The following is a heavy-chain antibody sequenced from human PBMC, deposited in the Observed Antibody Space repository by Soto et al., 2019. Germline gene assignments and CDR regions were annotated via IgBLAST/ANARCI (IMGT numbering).Heavy chain of an antibody. CDR1: GCSIGSYY. CDR2: IHYSGST. CDR3: ASQHYYDSSGYYVVY. V-gene: IGHV4-59*04. J-gene: IGHJ4*02. Sequence: PSETLSLTCTFSGCSIGSYYWGWIRQTPGKGLEWIGNIHYSGSTYYDSSLQSRVTISIDTSKNQFSLKLSSVTATDTAVYYCASQHYYDSSGYYVVYWGQGTLVTVSS. D-gene: IGHD3-22*01.